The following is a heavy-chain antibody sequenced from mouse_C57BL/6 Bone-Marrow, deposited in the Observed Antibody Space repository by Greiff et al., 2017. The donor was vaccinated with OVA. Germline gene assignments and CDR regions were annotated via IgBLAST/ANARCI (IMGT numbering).Heavy chain of an antibody. CDR2: INPGSGGT. J-gene: IGHJ2*01. D-gene: IGHD1-1*01. CDR1: GYAFTNYL. CDR3: ARDYYGSSYDY. V-gene: IGHV1-54*01. Sequence: QLKESGAELVRPGTSVKVSCKASGYAFTNYLIEWVKQRPGQGLEWIGVINPGSGGTNYNEKFKGKATLTADKSSSTAYMQLSSLTSEDSAVYFCARDYYGSSYDYWGQGTTLTVSS.